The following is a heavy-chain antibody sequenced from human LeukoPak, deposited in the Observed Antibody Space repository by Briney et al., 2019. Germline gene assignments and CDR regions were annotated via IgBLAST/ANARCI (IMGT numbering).Heavy chain of an antibody. V-gene: IGHV3-20*04. CDR2: INWNGGST. CDR3: ARAPTTMVRGVLYYYYGMDA. D-gene: IGHD3-10*01. J-gene: IGHJ6*02. CDR1: GFTFYEYG. Sequence: GGSLRLSCAASGFTFYEYGMSWVRQAPGKGLEWVSGINWNGGSTGYADSVKGRFTISRDNAKNSLYLQMNSLRAEDTALYYCARAPTTMVRGVLYYYYGMDAWGQGTTVTVSS.